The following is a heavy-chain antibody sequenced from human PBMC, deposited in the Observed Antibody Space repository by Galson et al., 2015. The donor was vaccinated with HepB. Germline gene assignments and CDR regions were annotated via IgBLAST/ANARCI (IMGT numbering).Heavy chain of an antibody. J-gene: IGHJ3*02. CDR3: AREDNWNDVGAFDI. V-gene: IGHV1-2*02. CDR2: INPHSGGT. CDR1: GYTFTGYY. Sequence: SVKVSCKASGYTFTGYYMHWVRQAPGQGLEWMGWINPHSGGTNYAQKFQGRVAMTRDTSISTAYMELSRLRFYDTAVYYCAREDNWNDVGAFDIWGQGTMVTVSS. D-gene: IGHD1-20*01.